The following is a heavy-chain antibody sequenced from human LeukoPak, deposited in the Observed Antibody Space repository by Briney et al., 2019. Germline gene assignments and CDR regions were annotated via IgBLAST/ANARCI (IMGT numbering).Heavy chain of an antibody. CDR3: ARDNGDYYFDY. V-gene: IGHV4-39*07. CDR2: IYYSGST. CDR1: GFTFSSYA. J-gene: IGHJ4*02. Sequence: GSLRLSCAASGFTFSSYAMSWVRQPPGKGLEWIGSIYYSGSTYYNPSLKSRVTISLDTSKNEFSLKLSSVTAADTAVYYCARDNGDYYFDYWGQGTLVSVSS. D-gene: IGHD4-17*01.